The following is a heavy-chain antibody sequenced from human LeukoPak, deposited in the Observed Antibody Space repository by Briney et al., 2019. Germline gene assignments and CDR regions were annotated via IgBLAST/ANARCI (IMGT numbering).Heavy chain of an antibody. D-gene: IGHD5-24*01. Sequence: GGSLRLSCAASGFTFSTYRMSWVRQAPGKGLEWVANIKEDGSDKYYVDSVKGRFTISRDNAKNSLYLQMNSLRAEDTAVCYCARDTGYNTFDYWGQGTLVTVSS. V-gene: IGHV3-7*05. CDR2: IKEDGSDK. J-gene: IGHJ4*02. CDR3: ARDTGYNTFDY. CDR1: GFTFSTYR.